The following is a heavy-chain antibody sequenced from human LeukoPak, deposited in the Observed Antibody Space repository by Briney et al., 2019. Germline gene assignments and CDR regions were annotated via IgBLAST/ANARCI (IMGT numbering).Heavy chain of an antibody. D-gene: IGHD1-26*01. J-gene: IGHJ6*02. CDR1: GYTFTSYG. CDR3: AKMKWELPYDYGMDV. V-gene: IGHV1-18*01. Sequence: ASVKVSCKASGYTFTSYGISWVRQAPGQGLEWMGWISAYNGNTNYAQKLQGRVTMTTDTSTSTAYMELRSLRSDDTAVYYCAKMKWELPYDYGMDVWGQGTTVTVSS. CDR2: ISAYNGNT.